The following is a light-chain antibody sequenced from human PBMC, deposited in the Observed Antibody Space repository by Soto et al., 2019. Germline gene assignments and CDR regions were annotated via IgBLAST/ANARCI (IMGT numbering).Light chain of an antibody. V-gene: IGLV2-11*01. CDR1: SSDVGGSNY. CDR3: CSYAGSYTLV. Sequence: QSALTQPRSVSGSPGQSVTISCTGTSSDVGGSNYVSWYQQQPGKAPKLMIYDVSKRPSGVPDRFSGSNSGNTASLTISGLHAEDEADYYCCSYAGSYTLVFGGGTKLTVL. CDR2: DVS. J-gene: IGLJ2*01.